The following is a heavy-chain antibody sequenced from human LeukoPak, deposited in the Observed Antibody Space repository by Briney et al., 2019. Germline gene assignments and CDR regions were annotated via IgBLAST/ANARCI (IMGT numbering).Heavy chain of an antibody. D-gene: IGHD6-13*01. V-gene: IGHV3-33*06. CDR2: IWYDGSNK. CDR3: AKDTSNGWYGLDF. CDR1: GFTFSSYG. Sequence: PGGSLRLSCAASGFTFSSYGMHWVRQAPGKGLEWVAVIWYDGSNKYYADSVKGRFTISRDNSKNTLYLQMNSLRAEDTAVYYCAKDTSNGWYGLDFWGQGTLVTVSS. J-gene: IGHJ4*02.